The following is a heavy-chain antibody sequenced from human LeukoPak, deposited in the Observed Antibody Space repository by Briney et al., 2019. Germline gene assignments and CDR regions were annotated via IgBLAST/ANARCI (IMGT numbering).Heavy chain of an antibody. V-gene: IGHV4-31*03. CDR1: GGSISSGGYS. CDR3: ARDRFNYYDSSTRAFDI. J-gene: IGHJ3*02. CDR2: IYYSGST. D-gene: IGHD3-22*01. Sequence: SETLPLTCTVSGGSISSGGYSWSWIRQHPGQGLEWIGYIYYSGSTYYNPSLKSRVTISVDTSKNQFSLKLSSVTAADTAVYYCARDRFNYYDSSTRAFDIWGQGTMVTVSS.